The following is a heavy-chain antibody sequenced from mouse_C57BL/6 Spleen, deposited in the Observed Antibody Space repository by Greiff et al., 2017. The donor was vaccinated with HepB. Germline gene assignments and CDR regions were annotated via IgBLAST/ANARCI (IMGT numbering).Heavy chain of an antibody. Sequence: VQLQQSGAELVRPGSSVKLSCKASGYTFTSYWIHWVKQRPIQGLEWIGNIDPSDSETHYNQKFKDKATLTVDKSSSTAYMQLSSLTSEDSAVYYCARQQLRLKAWFAYWGQGTLVTVSA. V-gene: IGHV1-52*01. D-gene: IGHD3-2*02. CDR3: ARQQLRLKAWFAY. J-gene: IGHJ3*01. CDR2: IDPSDSET. CDR1: GYTFTSYW.